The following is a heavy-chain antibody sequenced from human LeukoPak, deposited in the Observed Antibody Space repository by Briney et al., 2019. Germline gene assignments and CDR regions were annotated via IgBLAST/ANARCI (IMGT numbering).Heavy chain of an antibody. J-gene: IGHJ6*03. Sequence: SETLSLTCTVSGGSISNYYWSWIRQPPGKGLEWIGYVYYSGSTNYNPSLKSRVTISVDTSKNQFSLRLSSVTAADTAVYYCARDGTPSCSSGWVYMDVWGKGTTVTISS. CDR1: GGSISNYY. CDR2: VYYSGST. D-gene: IGHD6-25*01. CDR3: ARDGTPSCSSGWVYMDV. V-gene: IGHV4-59*01.